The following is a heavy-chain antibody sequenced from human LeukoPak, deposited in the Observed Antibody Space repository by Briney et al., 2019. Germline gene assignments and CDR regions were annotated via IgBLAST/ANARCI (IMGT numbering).Heavy chain of an antibody. D-gene: IGHD3-10*01. CDR3: ARLRITMFRGSEDYYFDY. CDR2: IYPGDSDT. Sequence: GESLKISCKGSGYSFTSYWIGWVRQMPGKGLEWMGIIYPGDSDTRYSPSFQGQVTISADKSICTAYLQWSSLQASDTAMYYCARLRITMFRGSEDYYFDYWGQGTLVTVSS. CDR1: GYSFTSYW. V-gene: IGHV5-51*01. J-gene: IGHJ4*02.